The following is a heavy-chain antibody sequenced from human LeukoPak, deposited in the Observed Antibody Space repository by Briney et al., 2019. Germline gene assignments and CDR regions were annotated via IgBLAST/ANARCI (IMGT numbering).Heavy chain of an antibody. Sequence: SVKVSCKTSGYNFISFDISWVRQAPGQGLEWMGRIIPILGIANYAQKFQGRVTITADKSTSTAYMELSSLRSEDTAVYYCARELPGDTPFYYYYGMDVWGQGTTVTVSS. CDR1: GYNFISFD. CDR3: ARELPGDTPFYYYYGMDV. V-gene: IGHV1-69*04. D-gene: IGHD2-2*01. CDR2: IIPILGIA. J-gene: IGHJ6*02.